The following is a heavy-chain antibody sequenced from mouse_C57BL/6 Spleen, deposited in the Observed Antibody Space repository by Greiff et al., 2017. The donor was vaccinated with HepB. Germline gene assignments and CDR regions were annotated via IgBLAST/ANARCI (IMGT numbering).Heavy chain of an antibody. CDR3: ASGDTTAPLAY. Sequence: VKLMESGPGLVAPSQRLSITCTVSGFSLTSYGVDWVRQSPGKGLEWLGVIWGVGSTNYNSALKSRLSISKDNSKSQVFLKMNSLQTDDTAMYYCASGDTTAPLAYWGQGTLVTVSA. V-gene: IGHV2-6*01. D-gene: IGHD1-2*01. CDR2: IWGVGST. CDR1: GFSLTSYG. J-gene: IGHJ3*01.